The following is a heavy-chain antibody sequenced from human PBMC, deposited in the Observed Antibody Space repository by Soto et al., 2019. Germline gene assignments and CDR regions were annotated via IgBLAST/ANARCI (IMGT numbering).Heavy chain of an antibody. Sequence: PGGSLRLSCAASGFTFSGYYMTWMRQTPGKGLEWVSFIGKTGSDIHYADSVEGRFTISRDNAKNSLYLQMNSLRAEDTAVYYCAREIGNRLPYGPVDYWGQGTLVTVSS. CDR2: IGKTGSDI. D-gene: IGHD3-10*01. V-gene: IGHV3-11*01. CDR3: AREIGNRLPYGPVDY. J-gene: IGHJ4*02. CDR1: GFTFSGYY.